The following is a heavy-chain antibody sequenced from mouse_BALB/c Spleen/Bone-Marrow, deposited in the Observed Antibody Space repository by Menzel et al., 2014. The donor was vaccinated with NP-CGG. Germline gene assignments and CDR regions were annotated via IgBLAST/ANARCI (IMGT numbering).Heavy chain of an antibody. Sequence: EVKVVESGGGLAQPGRSLKLSCAASGFDFSGFWMGWVRQAPGKGLEWIGEINPDSRTINYTPSLKDRFIISRDNAKNTLNLQMSEVRSEGTARYFCARLGYYGGFAYWGQGTLGT. D-gene: IGHD1-1*01. J-gene: IGHJ3*01. CDR3: ARLGYYGGFAY. V-gene: IGHV4-1*02. CDR1: GFDFSGFW. CDR2: INPDSRTI.